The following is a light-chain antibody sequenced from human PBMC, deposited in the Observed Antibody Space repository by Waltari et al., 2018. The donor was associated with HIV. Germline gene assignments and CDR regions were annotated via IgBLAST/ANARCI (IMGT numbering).Light chain of an antibody. CDR2: SDN. Sequence: QSVLTQPPSASGTPGQWVTISCSGSSSNIGSRSVNWYQQLPGTAPKLLIYSDNQRPSGGPDRLSGSKSGTSASLAISGLQSEDEADYYCSTWDDSLNGRVFGGGTKLTVL. CDR3: STWDDSLNGRV. J-gene: IGLJ3*02. V-gene: IGLV1-44*01. CDR1: SSNIGSRS.